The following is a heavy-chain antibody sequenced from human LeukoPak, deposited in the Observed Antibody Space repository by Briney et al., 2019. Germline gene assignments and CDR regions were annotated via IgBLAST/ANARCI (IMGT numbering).Heavy chain of an antibody. J-gene: IGHJ4*02. D-gene: IGHD3-9*01. CDR2: INPNSGGT. CDR3: ARVRYFDWLSEAFDY. V-gene: IGHV1-2*02. CDR1: GYTFTGYY. Sequence: ASVKVSCKASGYTFTGYYMHWVRQAPGQGLEWMGWINPNSGGTNYAQKFQGRVTMTRDTSISTAYMELSRLRSDDTAVYYCARVRYFDWLSEAFDYWGQGTLVTVSS.